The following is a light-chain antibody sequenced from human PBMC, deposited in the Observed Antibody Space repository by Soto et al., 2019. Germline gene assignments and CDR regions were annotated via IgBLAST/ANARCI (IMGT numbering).Light chain of an antibody. CDR2: AAS. J-gene: IGKJ2*01. Sequence: AIRMTQSPSSFSASTGDRVTITCRASQGISSYLAWYQQKPGKAPKLLIYAASTLQSGVPSRFSGSGSGTDLTLTIICLQSEDFATYYCQQYYSYPPYTFGQGTKLEIK. CDR1: QGISSY. CDR3: QQYYSYPPYT. V-gene: IGKV1-8*01.